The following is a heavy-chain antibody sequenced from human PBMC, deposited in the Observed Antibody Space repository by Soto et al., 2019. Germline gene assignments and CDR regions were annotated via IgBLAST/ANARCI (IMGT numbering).Heavy chain of an antibody. CDR2: ISGHNGKT. V-gene: IGHV1-18*04. CDR3: ATDSYPLAYFFDY. CDR1: GYTFINYG. Sequence: ASVKVSCKASGYTFINYGISWVRQAPGQGLEWMGWISGHNGKTNYAQKFQGRVTMTTDTSTSTAFMELRSLRSDDTAVYYCATDSYPLAYFFDYWGQGTLVAVSS. J-gene: IGHJ4*02.